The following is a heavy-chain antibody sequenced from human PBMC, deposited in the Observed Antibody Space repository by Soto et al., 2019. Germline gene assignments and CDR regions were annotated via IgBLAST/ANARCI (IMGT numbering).Heavy chain of an antibody. J-gene: IGHJ4*02. CDR3: AGRPQDILDH. V-gene: IGHV1-8*01. CDR1: GYTFTSYD. Sequence: QVQLVQSGAEVKKPGASVKVSCKASGYTFTSYDINWVRQATGQGLEWMGWMNPNSGNTGYAQKFQGRVTMTRNTSRSTAYMELISPRSENTAVYYCAGRPQDILDHWGQGTLVTVSS. D-gene: IGHD2-15*01. CDR2: MNPNSGNT.